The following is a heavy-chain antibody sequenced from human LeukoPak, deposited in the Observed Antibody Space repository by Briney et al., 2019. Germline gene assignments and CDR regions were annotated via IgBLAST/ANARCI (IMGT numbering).Heavy chain of an antibody. CDR2: VYYSGST. CDR3: ARGGSSSQFDY. CDR1: GGSISSYY. Sequence: PSETLSLTCTVSGGSISSYYWSWIRQPPGKGLEWIGYVYYSGSTNYNPSLKSRVTISVDTSKNQFSLKLSSVTAADTAVYYCARGGSSSQFDYWGQGTLVTVSS. J-gene: IGHJ4*02. V-gene: IGHV4-59*01. D-gene: IGHD6-13*01.